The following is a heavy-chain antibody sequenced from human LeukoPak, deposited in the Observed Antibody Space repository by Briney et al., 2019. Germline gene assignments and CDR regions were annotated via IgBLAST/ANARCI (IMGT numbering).Heavy chain of an antibody. CDR1: GYIFSKFG. CDR3: ARVLGWYYDSSDYSRAFDY. CDR2: ISTYNGNT. D-gene: IGHD3-22*01. Sequence: ASVNVSCKTSGYIFSKFGISWVRQAPGQGLEWMGWISTYNGNTDYAQKVQGRVTMTTDTSTSTVYMELSSLRSEDTAVYYCARVLGWYYDSSDYSRAFDYWGQGTLVTVSS. V-gene: IGHV1-18*01. J-gene: IGHJ4*02.